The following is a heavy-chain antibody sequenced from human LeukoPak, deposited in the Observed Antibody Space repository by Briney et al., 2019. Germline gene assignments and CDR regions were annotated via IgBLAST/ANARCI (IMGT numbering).Heavy chain of an antibody. Sequence: SETLSLTCTVSGGSISSSSYYWSWIRQPPGKGLEWIGEISHRGSTNYNPSLKSRVTISVYTSKNQFSLKLTSVTAADTAVYYCARGRLRARIVVVTAQRFDYWGQGTLVTVSS. D-gene: IGHD2-21*02. J-gene: IGHJ4*02. CDR2: ISHRGST. V-gene: IGHV4-39*07. CDR1: GGSISSSSYY. CDR3: ARGRLRARIVVVTAQRFDY.